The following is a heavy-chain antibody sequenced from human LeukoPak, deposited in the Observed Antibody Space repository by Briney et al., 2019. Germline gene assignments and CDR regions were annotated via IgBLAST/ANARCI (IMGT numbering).Heavy chain of an antibody. Sequence: ASVKVSCKASGYTFTGYYIHWVRQAPGQGLEWMGWINPDSGGTNYAQKFQGRVTMTRDTSITTAYMELSRLRSDDTAVYYCAREMATPAVYYYYGMDVWGQGTTVTVSS. CDR2: INPDSGGT. J-gene: IGHJ6*02. V-gene: IGHV1-2*02. CDR1: GYTFTGYY. CDR3: AREMATPAVYYYYGMDV. D-gene: IGHD5-24*01.